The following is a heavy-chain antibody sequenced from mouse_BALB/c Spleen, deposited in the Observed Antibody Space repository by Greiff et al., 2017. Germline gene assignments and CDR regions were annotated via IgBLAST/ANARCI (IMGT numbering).Heavy chain of an antibody. Sequence: EVQLQQSGPELVKPGASVKIPCKASGYTFTDYNMDWVKQSHGKSLEWIGDINPNNGGTNYNQKFKGKATLTVDNSSSTAYMELRSLTSEDTAVYYCARTGYDGYLYYAMDYWGQGTSVTVSS. CDR3: ARTGYDGYLYYAMDY. V-gene: IGHV1-18*01. CDR1: GYTFTDYN. D-gene: IGHD2-3*01. J-gene: IGHJ4*01. CDR2: INPNNGGT.